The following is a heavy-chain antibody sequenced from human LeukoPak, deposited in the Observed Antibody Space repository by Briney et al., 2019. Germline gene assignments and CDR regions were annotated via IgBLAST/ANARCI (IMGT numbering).Heavy chain of an antibody. V-gene: IGHV3-7*04. CDR1: GFTFSSYW. D-gene: IGHD6-19*01. CDR3: ARAAVAAPGDV. J-gene: IGHJ6*02. CDR2: IKPDGSEK. Sequence: GGSLRLSCAASGFTFSSYWMAWVRQAPGKGLEWVANIKPDGSEKYYVDSLKGRFTISRDNAENSLYLQMKSLRDEDTAVYYCARAAVAAPGDVWGQGTTVTVSS.